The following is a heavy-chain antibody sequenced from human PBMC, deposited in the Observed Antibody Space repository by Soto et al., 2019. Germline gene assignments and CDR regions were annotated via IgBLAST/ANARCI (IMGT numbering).Heavy chain of an antibody. D-gene: IGHD2-15*01. CDR3: ARGHCSGGGCRGQWFFDL. CDR2: MNPNSGNR. V-gene: IGHV1-8*01. CDR1: GSTFPTYD. Sequence: QVQLVQSGAEVKKPGASVKVSCKASGSTFPTYDINWVRQAPGQGLEWMGWMNPNSGNRGYAQKFQGRVTMTRDTSISTAYMELSSRRSEDTAVYYCARGHCSGGGCRGQWFFDLWGRGTLVTVSS. J-gene: IGHJ2*01.